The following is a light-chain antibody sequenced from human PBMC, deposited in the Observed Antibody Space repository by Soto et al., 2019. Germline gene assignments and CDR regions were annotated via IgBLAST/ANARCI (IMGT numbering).Light chain of an antibody. J-gene: IGKJ5*01. CDR2: AAS. CDR3: QQYYSYPLG. Sequence: AIRMTQSPASLSASTGDRVTLTCRASQGISSYLAWYQQKPGKAPKLLIYAASALQSGVPSRFSGSGSGTDFTITISCLQSEDFATYYCQQYYSYPLGFGQGTRLEIK. CDR1: QGISSY. V-gene: IGKV1-8*01.